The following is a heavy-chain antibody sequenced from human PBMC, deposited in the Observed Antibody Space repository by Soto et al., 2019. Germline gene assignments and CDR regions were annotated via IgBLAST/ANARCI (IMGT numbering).Heavy chain of an antibody. Sequence: ASVKVSCKASGYTFTSYDIKWVRQATGQGLEWMGWTNPNSGNTGYAQKFQDRVTMTRNTSISTAYMELSSLRSEDTAVYYCARGRSITGTTSPLGYWGQGTLVTVSS. CDR1: GYTFTSYD. CDR3: ARGRSITGTTSPLGY. CDR2: TNPNSGNT. J-gene: IGHJ4*02. V-gene: IGHV1-8*01. D-gene: IGHD1-7*01.